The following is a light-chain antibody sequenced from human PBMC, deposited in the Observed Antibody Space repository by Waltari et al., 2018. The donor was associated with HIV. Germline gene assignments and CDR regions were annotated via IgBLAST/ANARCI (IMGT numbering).Light chain of an antibody. V-gene: IGKV2-28*01. Sequence: DIVMTQSPLSLTVTPGASASISCRPSQSLLHKNGYNYLNWYLQKPGQSPQLLISLGSNRASGVPDRFSGSGSGTDFTLEISKLEAGDVGVYYCMQALQTPRTFGQGTKLETK. J-gene: IGKJ2*01. CDR3: MQALQTPRT. CDR1: QSLLHKNGYNY. CDR2: LGS.